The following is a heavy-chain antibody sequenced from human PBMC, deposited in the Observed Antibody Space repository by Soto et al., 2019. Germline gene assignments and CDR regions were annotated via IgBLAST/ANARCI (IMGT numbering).Heavy chain of an antibody. J-gene: IGHJ6*02. CDR3: ARGGYSYGTYYYGMDV. V-gene: IGHV1-2*04. CDR2: INPNSGGT. D-gene: IGHD5-18*01. Sequence: GASVKVSCKASGYTFTGYYMHWVRQAPGQGLEWMGWINPNSGGTNYAQKFQGWVTMTRDTSISTAYMELSRLRSDDTAVYYCARGGYSYGTYYYGMDVWGQGTTVPSP. CDR1: GYTFTGYY.